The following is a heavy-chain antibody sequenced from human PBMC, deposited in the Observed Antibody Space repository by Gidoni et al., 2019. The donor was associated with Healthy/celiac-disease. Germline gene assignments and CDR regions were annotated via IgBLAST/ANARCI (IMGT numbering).Heavy chain of an antibody. Sequence: QVQLVESGGGVVQPGGSLRLSCAASGFTFSSYAMHWVRQAPGKGLEWVAVISYDGSNKYYADSVKGRFTISRDNSKNTLYLQMNSLRAEDTAVYYCARDDGYNLPDAFDIWGQGTMVTVSS. V-gene: IGHV3-30*04. D-gene: IGHD5-12*01. CDR2: ISYDGSNK. CDR3: ARDDGYNLPDAFDI. J-gene: IGHJ3*02. CDR1: GFTFSSYA.